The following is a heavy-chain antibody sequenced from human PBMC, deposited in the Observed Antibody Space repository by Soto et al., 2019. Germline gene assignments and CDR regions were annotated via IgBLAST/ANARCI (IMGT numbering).Heavy chain of an antibody. CDR3: ARDSRGATNYYYYYGMDV. CDR1: GGSISSGGYY. V-gene: IGHV4-31*03. D-gene: IGHD1-26*01. J-gene: IGHJ6*02. CDR2: IYYSGST. Sequence: SETLSLTCTVSGGSISSGGYYWSWIRQHPGKGLEWIGYIYYSGSTYYNPSLKSRVTISVDTSKNQFSLKLSSVTAADTAVYYCARDSRGATNYYYYYGMDVWGQGTTVTVSS.